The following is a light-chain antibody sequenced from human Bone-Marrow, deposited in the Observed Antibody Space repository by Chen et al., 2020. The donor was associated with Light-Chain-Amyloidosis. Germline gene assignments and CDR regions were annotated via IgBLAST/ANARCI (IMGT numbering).Light chain of an antibody. CDR3: QSADSSGTYEVI. CDR1: DLPTNY. J-gene: IGLJ2*01. CDR2: RDT. V-gene: IGLV3-25*03. Sequence: SYVLTHPTSVSVSPGQTARITASGDDLPTNYANWYQQKPGKAPVLVIHRDTERPSGISERFSGSSSGTTATLTISGVQAEDEADYHCQSADSSGTYEVIFGGGTKLTVL.